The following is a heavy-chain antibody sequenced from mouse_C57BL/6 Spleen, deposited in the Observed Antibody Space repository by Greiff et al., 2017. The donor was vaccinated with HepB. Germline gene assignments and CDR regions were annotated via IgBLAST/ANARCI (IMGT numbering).Heavy chain of an antibody. Sequence: DVKLQESGPGLVKPSQSLSLTCSVTGYSITSGYYWNWIRQFPGNKLEWMGYISYDGSNNYNPSLKNRISITRDTSKNQFFLKLNSVTTEDTATYYCARDYDYDYFDVWGTGTTVTVSS. J-gene: IGHJ1*03. D-gene: IGHD2-4*01. CDR2: ISYDGSN. V-gene: IGHV3-6*01. CDR3: ARDYDYDYFDV. CDR1: GYSITSGYY.